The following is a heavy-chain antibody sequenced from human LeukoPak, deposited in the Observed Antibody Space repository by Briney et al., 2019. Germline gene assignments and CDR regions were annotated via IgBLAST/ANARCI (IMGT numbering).Heavy chain of an antibody. J-gene: IGHJ4*01. CDR3: ARDGIAAGLYFDL. D-gene: IGHD6-6*01. CDR2: IRQDGSEK. CDR1: GFTSTDYW. Sequence: PGGSLRLSCEVSGFTSTDYWMNWVRQAPGKGPEWVASIRQDGSEKTYVDSVKGRFTISRDNTKNSLSLQLNGLRAEDTAVYYCARDGIAAGLYFDLWGQGTLVTVSS. V-gene: IGHV3-7*01.